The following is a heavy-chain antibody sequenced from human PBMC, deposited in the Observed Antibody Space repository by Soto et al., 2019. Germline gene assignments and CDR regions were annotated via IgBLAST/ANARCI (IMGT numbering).Heavy chain of an antibody. D-gene: IGHD6-13*01. J-gene: IGHJ3*02. CDR2: IIPILGIA. CDR1: GGTFSSYT. CDR3: ARGYASSSWYSDAFDI. V-gene: IGHV1-69*02. Sequence: QVQLVQSGAEGKKPGSSGKVSCKASGGTFSSYTISWVRRAPGQGREGRGGIIPILGIANYAQKFQGRVTITADKSTSTAYMELSSLRSEDTAVYYCARGYASSSWYSDAFDIWGQGTMVTVSS.